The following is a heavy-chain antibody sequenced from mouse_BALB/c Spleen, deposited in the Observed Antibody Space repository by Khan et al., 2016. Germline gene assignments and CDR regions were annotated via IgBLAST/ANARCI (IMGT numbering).Heavy chain of an antibody. CDR2: ISYSGYT. CDR3: VRGNDGFFAWFAY. CDR1: GYSITSDCA. V-gene: IGHV3-2*02. D-gene: IGHD2-3*01. Sequence: EVKLLESGLGLVKPSQSLSLTCTVTGYSITSDCAWSWIRQFPGNKLEWMGYISYSGYTSYNPSLKSRISITRDTSKNQFFLQLNSVTTEDTATYYCVRGNDGFFAWFAYWGQGTLVTVSA. J-gene: IGHJ3*01.